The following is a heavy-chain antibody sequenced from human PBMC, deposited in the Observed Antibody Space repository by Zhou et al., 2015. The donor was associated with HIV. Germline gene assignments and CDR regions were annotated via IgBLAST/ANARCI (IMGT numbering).Heavy chain of an antibody. Sequence: QVQLVQSGAEVKKPGSSVKVSCKASGGTFSSYAISWVRQAPGQGLEWMGGIIPIFGTANYAQKFQGRVTITADESTSTAYMELSSLRSEDTAVYYCARDAYVYYDSSGSYYFDYWGQGTLVTVSS. CDR3: ARDAYVYYDSSGSYYFDY. CDR2: IIPIFGTA. D-gene: IGHD3-22*01. J-gene: IGHJ4*02. V-gene: IGHV1-69*01. CDR1: GGTFSSYA.